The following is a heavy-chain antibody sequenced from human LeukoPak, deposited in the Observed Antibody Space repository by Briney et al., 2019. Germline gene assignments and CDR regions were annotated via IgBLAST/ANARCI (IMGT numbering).Heavy chain of an antibody. D-gene: IGHD1-26*01. CDR1: GFTFSSYE. V-gene: IGHV3-7*01. Sequence: GGSLRLSCAASGFTFSSYEMNWVRQAPGKGLEWVANINQDGSKQNYVDSVKGRFTVSRDNAKNSLYLQMNSLRAEDTAVYYCTRVGSRAFDIWGQGTMVTVSS. CDR3: TRVGSRAFDI. CDR2: INQDGSKQ. J-gene: IGHJ3*02.